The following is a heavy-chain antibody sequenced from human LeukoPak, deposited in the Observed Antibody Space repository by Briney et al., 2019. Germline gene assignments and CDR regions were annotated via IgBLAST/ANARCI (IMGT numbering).Heavy chain of an antibody. CDR2: IYHDGST. CDR1: GGSISSNNW. V-gene: IGHV4-4*02. D-gene: IGHD5-18*01. J-gene: IGHJ4*02. Sequence: PSETLSLTCAVSGGSISSNNWWIWVRQSPEKGLEWIGEIYHDGSTNYNPSLKSRVTISMDKSKNQLSLKLNFVTAADTGVYYCARDRGGYTYSHDYWGQGTLVTVSS. CDR3: ARDRGGYTYSHDY.